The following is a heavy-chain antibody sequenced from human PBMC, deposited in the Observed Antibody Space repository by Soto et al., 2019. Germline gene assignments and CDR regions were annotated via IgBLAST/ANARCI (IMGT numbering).Heavy chain of an antibody. D-gene: IGHD1-26*01. J-gene: IGHJ5*02. CDR3: ARGRSQLLRGNWFDP. CDR2: MNPNSGNT. V-gene: IGHV1-8*01. Sequence: GQGLEWMGWMNPNSGNTGYAQKFQGRVTMTRNTSISTAYMELSSLRSEDTAVYYCARGRSQLLRGNWFDPWGQGTLVTVSS.